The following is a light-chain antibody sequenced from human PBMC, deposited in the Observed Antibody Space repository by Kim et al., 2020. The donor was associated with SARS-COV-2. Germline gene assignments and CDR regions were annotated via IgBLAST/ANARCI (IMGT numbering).Light chain of an antibody. CDR3: QHYKKLSPEYT. Sequence: SVGGGVIITCRASQSIGTWLAWYQQRPGKAPKLLIYDASTLETGVPSRFSGRGSGTDFTLTISSLQPDDSATYYCQHYKKLSPEYTFGQWTKLEI. CDR1: QSIGTW. V-gene: IGKV1-5*01. J-gene: IGKJ2*01. CDR2: DAS.